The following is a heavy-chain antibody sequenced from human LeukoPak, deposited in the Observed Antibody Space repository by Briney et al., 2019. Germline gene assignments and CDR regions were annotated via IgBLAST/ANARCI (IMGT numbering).Heavy chain of an antibody. CDR1: GFTFSSYS. CDR2: ISSSSSTI. D-gene: IGHD5-24*01. CDR3: ARGGYNSQDYSDY. V-gene: IGHV3-48*01. J-gene: IGHJ4*02. Sequence: GGSLRLSCAASGFTFSSYSMNWVRQAPGKGLEWVSYISSSSSTIYYADSVKGRFTISRDNAKNSLYLQMNSLRAEDTAVYYCARGGYNSQDYSDYWGQGTLVTVSS.